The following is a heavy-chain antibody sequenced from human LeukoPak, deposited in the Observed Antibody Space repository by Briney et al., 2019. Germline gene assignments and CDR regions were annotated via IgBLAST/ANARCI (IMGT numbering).Heavy chain of an antibody. CDR1: GFTFSSYA. Sequence: GGSLRLSCAVSGFTFSSYAMSWVRQAPGKGLEWVAVIWYDGSNKYYADSVKGRFTISRDNSKNTLYLQMNSLRAEDTAVYYCARDSLAAASYGMDVWGQGTTVTVSS. CDR2: IWYDGSNK. CDR3: ARDSLAAASYGMDV. V-gene: IGHV3-33*08. D-gene: IGHD6-13*01. J-gene: IGHJ6*02.